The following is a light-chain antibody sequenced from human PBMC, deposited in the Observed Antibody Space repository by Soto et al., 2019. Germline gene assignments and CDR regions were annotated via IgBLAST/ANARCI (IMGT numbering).Light chain of an antibody. CDR3: QQYGGSPRVT. CDR1: QSVTSNY. V-gene: IGKV3-20*01. CDR2: GAS. J-gene: IGKJ4*01. Sequence: EIVLTQSPGTLSLSPGERATLSCRASQSVTSNYLAWYQQKPGQAPRLLIYGASSRATGIPDRVSGSGSGTDFTLTISRLEPEDFAVYYCQQYGGSPRVTFGGGTKVEIK.